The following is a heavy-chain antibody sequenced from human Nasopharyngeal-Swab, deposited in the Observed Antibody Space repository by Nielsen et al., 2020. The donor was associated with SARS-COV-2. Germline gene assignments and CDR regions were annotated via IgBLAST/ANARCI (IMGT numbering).Heavy chain of an antibody. CDR3: ASSGVLWELLLDY. Sequence: SETLSLTCTVSGGSISSGGYHWSWIRQHPGKGLEWSGYIYYSGSTNYNPSLKSRVTISVDTSKNQFSLKLSSVTAADTAVYYCASSGVLWELLLDYWGQGTLVTVSS. D-gene: IGHD1-26*01. V-gene: IGHV4-61*08. CDR1: GGSISSGGYH. J-gene: IGHJ4*02. CDR2: IYYSGST.